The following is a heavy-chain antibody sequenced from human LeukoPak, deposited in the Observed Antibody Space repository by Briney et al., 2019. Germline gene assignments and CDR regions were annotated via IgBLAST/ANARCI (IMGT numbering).Heavy chain of an antibody. CDR1: GFTFSSYG. CDR3: ATTLGYSYGYIYFDY. J-gene: IGHJ4*02. CDR2: IWYDGSNK. Sequence: GRSLRLSCAASGFTFSSYGMHWVRQAPGKGLEWVAVIWYDGSNKYYADSVKGRFTISRDNSKNTLYLQMNSLRAEDTAVYYCATTLGYSYGYIYFDYWGQGTLVTVSS. D-gene: IGHD5-18*01. V-gene: IGHV3-33*01.